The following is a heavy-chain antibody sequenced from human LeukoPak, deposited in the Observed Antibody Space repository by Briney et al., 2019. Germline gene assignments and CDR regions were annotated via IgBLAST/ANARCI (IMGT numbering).Heavy chain of an antibody. CDR3: AGASDYYGSGSYDNY. CDR2: IYSGGST. V-gene: IGHV3-53*01. D-gene: IGHD3-10*01. Sequence: GGSLRLSCAASGFTVSSNYMSWVRQAPGKGLEWVSVIYSGGSTYYADSVKGRFVISRDNSRNMLYLQMNSLRAEDTAVYYCAGASDYYGSGSYDNYWGQGTLVTVSS. J-gene: IGHJ4*02. CDR1: GFTVSSNY.